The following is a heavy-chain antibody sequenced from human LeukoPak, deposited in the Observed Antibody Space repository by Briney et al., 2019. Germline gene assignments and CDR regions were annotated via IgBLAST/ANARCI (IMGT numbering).Heavy chain of an antibody. Sequence: SETLSLTCTVSGGSISSYYWSWIRQPPGKGLEWIGYIYYSGSTNYNPSLKSRVTISVDTSKNQFSLKLSSVTAADTAVYYCAREVRGYCSSTSCGSDYWGQGTLVTVSS. CDR2: IYYSGST. D-gene: IGHD2-2*01. CDR1: GGSISSYY. V-gene: IGHV4-59*01. CDR3: AREVRGYCSSTSCGSDY. J-gene: IGHJ4*02.